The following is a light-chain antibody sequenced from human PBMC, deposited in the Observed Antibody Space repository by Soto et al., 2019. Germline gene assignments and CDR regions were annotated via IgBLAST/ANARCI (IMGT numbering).Light chain of an antibody. CDR2: GAS. V-gene: IGKV3-20*01. Sequence: EIVLTQSPGTLSLFPGERATLSCRASQSLITRYLAWYQQKPGQAPRLLIYGASSRATGIPDRFSGSGSGTDFTITISRLEPEDFAVYPCKQYGTSPTFGQGTRLEIK. J-gene: IGKJ5*01. CDR3: KQYGTSPT. CDR1: QSLITRY.